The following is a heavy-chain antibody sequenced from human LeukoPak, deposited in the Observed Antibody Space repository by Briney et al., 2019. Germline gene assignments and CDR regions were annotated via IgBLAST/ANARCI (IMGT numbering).Heavy chain of an antibody. CDR1: GFSFNSYW. D-gene: IGHD5-24*01. CDR3: ARPMVTIPIPGGY. CDR2: IKHDGSEK. J-gene: IGHJ4*02. Sequence: GGSLRLSCAASGFSFNSYWMSWVRQAPGKGLEWVANIKHDGSEKYYVDSVKGRFTFSRDNAKNSLYLQMNSLRAEDTAVYYCARPMVTIPIPGGYWGQGTLVTVSS. V-gene: IGHV3-7*01.